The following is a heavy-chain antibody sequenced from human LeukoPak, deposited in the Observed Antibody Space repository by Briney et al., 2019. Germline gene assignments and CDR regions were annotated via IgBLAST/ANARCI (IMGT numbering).Heavy chain of an antibody. D-gene: IGHD5-24*01. CDR3: ARSGWLQFDAFDI. CDR1: GFTFSDYY. V-gene: IGHV3-11*01. CDR2: ISSSGSTI. J-gene: IGHJ3*02. Sequence: GGSLRPSCAASGFTFSDYYMSWIRQAPGKGLEWVSYISSSGSTIYYADSVKGRFTISRDNAKNSLYLQMNSLRAEDTAVYYCARSGWLQFDAFDIWGQGTMVTVSS.